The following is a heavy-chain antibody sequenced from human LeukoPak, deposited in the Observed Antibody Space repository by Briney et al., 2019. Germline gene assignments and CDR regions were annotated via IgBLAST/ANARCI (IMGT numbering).Heavy chain of an antibody. CDR2: IYYSGST. Sequence: SETLSLTCTVSGGSISSGGYYWSWIRQHPGKGLEWIGYIYYSGSTYYNPSLKSRVTMSVDTSKNQFSLKLTSVTAADTAVYYCARGGTPRHRPFDYWSQGTLVTVSS. D-gene: IGHD2-15*01. CDR3: ARGGTPRHRPFDY. J-gene: IGHJ4*02. CDR1: GGSISSGGYY. V-gene: IGHV4-31*03.